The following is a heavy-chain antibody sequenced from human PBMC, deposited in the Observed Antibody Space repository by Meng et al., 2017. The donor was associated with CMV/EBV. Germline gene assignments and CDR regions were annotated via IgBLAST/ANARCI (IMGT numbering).Heavy chain of an antibody. CDR1: GFTFDDYG. Sequence: GGSLKISCAASGFTFDDYGMSWVRQAPGKGLEWVSGINWNGGSTGYADSVKGRFTISRDNAKNSLYLQMNSLRAEDTALYHCARDRGYYDSSGYYPVLDYYYGMDVWGQGTTVTVSS. CDR3: ARDRGYYDSSGYYPVLDYYYGMDV. CDR2: INWNGGST. D-gene: IGHD3-22*01. J-gene: IGHJ6*02. V-gene: IGHV3-20*01.